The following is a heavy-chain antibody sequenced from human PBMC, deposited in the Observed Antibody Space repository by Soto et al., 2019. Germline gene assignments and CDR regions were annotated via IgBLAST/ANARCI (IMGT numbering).Heavy chain of an antibody. CDR3: AHKGGRGAGMDV. J-gene: IGHJ6*02. Sequence: SGPTLVNPTQTLTLTCTFSGFSVSTSGVGVAWIRQPPGKALEWLALIYWDDDKRYSPFLQSRVTITKNTSKNQVVLTMTNMDPVDTATYYCAHKGGRGAGMDVWGQGTTVTVSS. V-gene: IGHV2-5*02. CDR2: IYWDDDK. CDR1: GFSVSTSGVG. D-gene: IGHD2-15*01.